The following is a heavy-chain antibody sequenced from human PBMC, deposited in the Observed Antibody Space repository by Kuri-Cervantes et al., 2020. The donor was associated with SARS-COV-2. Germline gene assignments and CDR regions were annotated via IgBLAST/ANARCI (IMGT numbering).Heavy chain of an antibody. Sequence: GGSLRLSCAASGFTFSSYNMHWVRQAPGKGLEWVAVISDDEVSKHYADSVNGRFTISRDKSKNTLYLQMTSLRPGDTAIYYCARPRKPVYYYHGMDVWGQGTMVTVSS. V-gene: IGHV3-30*03. CDR1: GFTFSSYN. J-gene: IGHJ6*02. D-gene: IGHD1-14*01. CDR3: ARPRKPVYYYHGMDV. CDR2: ISDDEVSK.